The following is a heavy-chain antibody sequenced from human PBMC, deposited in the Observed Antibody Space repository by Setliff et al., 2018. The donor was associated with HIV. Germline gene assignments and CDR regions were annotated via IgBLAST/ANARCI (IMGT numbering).Heavy chain of an antibody. D-gene: IGHD3-16*02. J-gene: IGHJ4*02. Sequence: SETLSLTCTVSGGSISSSSYYWSWIRQPPGKGLECIGYIYNNENTNYNLSLKSRVTISVDTSKNQFSLKLSSVTAADTAVYYCARGGLRLGELSLFHDSWGQGVLVTVSS. CDR2: IYNNENT. CDR1: GGSISSSSYY. CDR3: ARGGLRLGELSLFHDS. V-gene: IGHV4-61*01.